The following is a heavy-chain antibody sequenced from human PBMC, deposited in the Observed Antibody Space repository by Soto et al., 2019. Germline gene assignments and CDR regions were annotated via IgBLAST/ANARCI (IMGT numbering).Heavy chain of an antibody. Sequence: EVQLVESGGGLVKPGGSLRLSCAASGFTFSSYSMNWVRQAPGKGLEWVSSISSSSSYIYYADSVKGRFTISRDNAKNSLYLQMNSLRAEDTAVYYCARDRRKMFYYDSSGNPKYGMDVWGQGTTVTVSS. CDR1: GFTFSSYS. J-gene: IGHJ6*02. CDR2: ISSSSSYI. D-gene: IGHD3-22*01. V-gene: IGHV3-21*01. CDR3: ARDRRKMFYYDSSGNPKYGMDV.